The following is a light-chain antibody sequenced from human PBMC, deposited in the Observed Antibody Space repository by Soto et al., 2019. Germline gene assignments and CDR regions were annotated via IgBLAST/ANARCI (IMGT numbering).Light chain of an antibody. CDR2: DVS. V-gene: IGLV2-14*03. J-gene: IGLJ1*01. CDR1: SSDVGGYNF. CDR3: ISDTSRTTFHV. Sequence: QSALTQPASVSGSPGQSITISCTGTSSDVGGYNFVSWYQQHPGKAPTLMIYDVSNRPSGVSNRFSGSKSGHTASLTISGLQTEDEADYDCISDTSRTTFHVFGTGTKLTVL.